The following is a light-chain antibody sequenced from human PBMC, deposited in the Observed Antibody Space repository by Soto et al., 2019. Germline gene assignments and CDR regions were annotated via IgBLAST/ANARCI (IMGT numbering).Light chain of an antibody. Sequence: DIQMTQSPSSLSPSVGDRVTITCRASQSISSYLNWYQQKPGKAPKLLIYAASNLQSGVPSRFSGSGSGTDFTLTISSMQPEDFATYFCLSGHSRPFGGGTKVDIK. CDR2: AAS. CDR1: QSISSY. J-gene: IGKJ4*01. CDR3: LSGHSRP. V-gene: IGKV1-39*01.